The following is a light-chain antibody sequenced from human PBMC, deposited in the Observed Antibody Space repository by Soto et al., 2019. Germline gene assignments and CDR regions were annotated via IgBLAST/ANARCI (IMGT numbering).Light chain of an antibody. J-gene: IGKJ1*01. CDR2: AAS. CDR1: QSVSRN. V-gene: IGKV3-15*01. CDR3: EHYNNWPRT. Sequence: EIVVTQSPATLSVSPGERATLSCRASQSVSRNLAWYQQKPGQSPRLLIYAASTRATGIPARFSGSGSGTEFTLTISNLQSEDFAVYYCEHYNNWPRTFGQGTKVDI.